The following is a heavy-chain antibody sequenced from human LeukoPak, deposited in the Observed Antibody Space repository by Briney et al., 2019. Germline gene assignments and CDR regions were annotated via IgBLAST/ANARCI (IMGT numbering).Heavy chain of an antibody. D-gene: IGHD3-22*01. V-gene: IGHV4-34*01. CDR1: GGSFSGYY. CDR3: ARVDYYDSSGLYYFDY. J-gene: IGHJ4*02. CDR2: INHSGST. Sequence: SETLSLTCAVYGGSFSGYYWSWIRQPPGKGLEWIGEINHSGSTNYNPSLKSRVTISVDTSKNQFSLKLSSVTAADTAVYYCARVDYYDSSGLYYFDYWGRGTLVTVSS.